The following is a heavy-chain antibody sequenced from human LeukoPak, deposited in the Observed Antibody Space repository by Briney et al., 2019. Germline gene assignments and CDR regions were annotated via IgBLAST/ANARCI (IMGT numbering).Heavy chain of an antibody. Sequence: SETLSLTCSVSGGSISNYFWGWLRQPAGKGLEWVGRLSASGTTYYNPSLKSRVTISVDTSKNQFSLKLSSVTAADTAVYYCARVGSSGWANWFDPWGQGTLVTVSS. D-gene: IGHD6-19*01. CDR2: LSASGTT. CDR3: ARVGSSGWANWFDP. V-gene: IGHV4-4*07. CDR1: GGSISNYF. J-gene: IGHJ5*02.